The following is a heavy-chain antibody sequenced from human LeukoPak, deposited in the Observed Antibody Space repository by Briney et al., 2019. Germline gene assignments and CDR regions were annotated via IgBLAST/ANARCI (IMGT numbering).Heavy chain of an antibody. CDR1: GFTFSSYS. V-gene: IGHV3-21*01. J-gene: IGHJ6*03. Sequence: PGGSLRLSCAASGFTFSSYSMNWVRQAPGKGLEWVSSISSSSSYIYYADSVKGRFTISRDNAKNSLYLQMNSLRAEDTAVYYCARLPAARPDYYYYYMDVWGKGTTVTVSS. CDR2: ISSSSSYI. D-gene: IGHD6-6*01. CDR3: ARLPAARPDYYYYYMDV.